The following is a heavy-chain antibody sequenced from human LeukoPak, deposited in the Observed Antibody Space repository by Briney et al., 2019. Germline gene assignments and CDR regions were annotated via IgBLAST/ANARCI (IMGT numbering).Heavy chain of an antibody. CDR1: GITFSNYG. Sequence: GTSLRLSCVASGITFSNYGMHWVRQAPGKGLEWVAGIWYDGSNKNYVDSVKGRFTISRDTSKNTLYLQMNSLRAEDTAVYYCASRHCSGGGCYFAGADPFDYWGQGTLVTVSS. V-gene: IGHV3-33*01. CDR3: ASRHCSGGGCYFAGADPFDY. J-gene: IGHJ4*02. CDR2: IWYDGSNK. D-gene: IGHD2-15*01.